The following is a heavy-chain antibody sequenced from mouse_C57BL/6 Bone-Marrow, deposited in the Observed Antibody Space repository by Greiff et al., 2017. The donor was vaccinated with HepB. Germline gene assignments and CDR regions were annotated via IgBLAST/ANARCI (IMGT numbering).Heavy chain of an antibody. CDR3: ARHYGNSYFDC. J-gene: IGHJ2*01. CDR2: IDPSDSET. D-gene: IGHD2-1*01. V-gene: IGHV1-52*01. Sequence: VQLQQPGAELVRPGSSVKLSCKASGYTFTSYWMHWVKQRPIQGLEWIGNIDPSDSETHYNQKFKDKATLTVDKSSSTAYMQLSSLTSEDSAVYCCARHYGNSYFDCWGQGTTLTVSS. CDR1: GYTFTSYW.